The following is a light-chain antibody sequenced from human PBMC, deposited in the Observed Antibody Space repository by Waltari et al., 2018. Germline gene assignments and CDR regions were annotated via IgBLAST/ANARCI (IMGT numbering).Light chain of an antibody. CDR2: ETS. Sequence: EIVLTQSPATLSVSPGERATLSCRASQSVSNYLAWYQQKPGQAPRLPIYETSNRASGIPARFSGSGSGTDFTLTISSLEPEDFAVYYCQLLVNWPLFTFGPGTKVDIK. CDR3: QLLVNWPLFT. J-gene: IGKJ3*01. V-gene: IGKV3-11*01. CDR1: QSVSNY.